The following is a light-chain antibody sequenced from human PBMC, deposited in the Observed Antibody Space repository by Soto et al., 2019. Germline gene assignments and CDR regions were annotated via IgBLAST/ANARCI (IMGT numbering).Light chain of an antibody. J-gene: IGKJ1*01. CDR2: SAS. Sequence: DIHLTQSPSSLSASLLDIVTITCRVSQGISSYLNWYRQKPGKVPKLLIYSASNLQSGVPSRFSGSGSGTDFTLTISSLQPEDVATYYCQQYNSYWTFGQGTKVDIK. CDR1: QGISSY. CDR3: QQYNSYWT. V-gene: IGKV1-27*01.